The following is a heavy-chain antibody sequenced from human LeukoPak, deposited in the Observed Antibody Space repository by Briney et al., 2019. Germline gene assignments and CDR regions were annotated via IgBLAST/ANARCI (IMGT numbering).Heavy chain of an antibody. J-gene: IGHJ4*02. Sequence: GASVKVSFKASGYTFTSYDINWVRQATGQGLEWMGWMNPNSGNTGYAQKFQGRVTITRNTSISTAYMELSSLRSEDTAVYYCARAGEFIVVVPAATKGFDYWGQGTLVTVSS. CDR1: GYTFTSYD. D-gene: IGHD2-2*01. CDR2: MNPNSGNT. V-gene: IGHV1-8*03. CDR3: ARAGEFIVVVPAATKGFDY.